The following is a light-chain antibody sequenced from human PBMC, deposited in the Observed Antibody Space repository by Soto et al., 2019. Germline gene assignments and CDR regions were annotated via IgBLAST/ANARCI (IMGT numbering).Light chain of an antibody. CDR2: EGS. V-gene: IGLV2-23*01. Sequence: QSALTQPASVSGSPGQSITISCTGTSSDVGSYNLVSWYQQHPGKAPKLTIYEGSKRPSGVSNRFSGSKSGNTASLTISGRQAEDEADYYCCSYAGSSSVVFGGGTKVTVL. CDR1: SSDVGSYNL. CDR3: CSYAGSSSVV. J-gene: IGLJ2*01.